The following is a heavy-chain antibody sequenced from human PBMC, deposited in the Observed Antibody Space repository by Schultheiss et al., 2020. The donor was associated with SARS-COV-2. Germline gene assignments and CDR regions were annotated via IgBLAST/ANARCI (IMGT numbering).Heavy chain of an antibody. CDR3: ARETGGAPYYYYGMDV. Sequence: GGSLRLSCAAPGFTVSSNYMSWVRQAPGKGLEWVSVIYSGGSTYYADSVKGRFTISRDNSKNTLYLQMNSLRAEDTAVYYCARETGGAPYYYYGMDVWGQGTTVTVSS. J-gene: IGHJ6*02. V-gene: IGHV3-66*01. CDR1: GFTVSSNY. D-gene: IGHD2-21*01. CDR2: IYSGGST.